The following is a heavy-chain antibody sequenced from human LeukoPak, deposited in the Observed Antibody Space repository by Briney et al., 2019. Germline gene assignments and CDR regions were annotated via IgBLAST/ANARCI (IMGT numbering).Heavy chain of an antibody. J-gene: IGHJ5*02. V-gene: IGHV1-8*03. CDR3: ARGKGYCSGGSCPNWFDP. D-gene: IGHD2-15*01. CDR2: MNPNSGNT. CDR1: GYTFTSYG. Sequence: ASVKVSCKASGYTFTSYGINWVRQATGQGLEWMGWMNPNSGNTGYAQKFQGRVTITRNTSISTAYMELSSLRSEDTAVYYCARGKGYCSGGSCPNWFDPWGQGTLVTVSS.